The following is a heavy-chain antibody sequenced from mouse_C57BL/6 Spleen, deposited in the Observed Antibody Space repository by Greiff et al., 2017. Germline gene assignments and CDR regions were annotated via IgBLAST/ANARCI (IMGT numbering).Heavy chain of an antibody. D-gene: IGHD2-1*01. J-gene: IGHJ4*01. CDR1: GFSLTSYA. CDR3: ARNYYYGNYGDAMDY. V-gene: IGHV2-9-1*01. CDR2: IWTGGGT. Sequence: QVQLQQSGPGLVAPSQSLSITCTVSGFSLTSYAISWVRQPPGKGLEWLGVIWTGGGTNYNSALKSRLSISKDSSKSQVFLKMNSLQTDDTARYYCARNYYYGNYGDAMDYWGQGTSVTVSS.